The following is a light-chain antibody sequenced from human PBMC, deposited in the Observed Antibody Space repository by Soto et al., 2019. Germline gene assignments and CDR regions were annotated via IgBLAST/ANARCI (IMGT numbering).Light chain of an antibody. Sequence: EIVWTQSPATLSVSPGERATLSCRASQSVGNNLAWYQQKPGQTPRLLIYGASTRATAVPARFSGSGSGTDFTLIISSLQSEDFAVYYCQQYNNWPITFGQGTRLEIK. J-gene: IGKJ5*01. CDR2: GAS. CDR3: QQYNNWPIT. V-gene: IGKV3-15*01. CDR1: QSVGNN.